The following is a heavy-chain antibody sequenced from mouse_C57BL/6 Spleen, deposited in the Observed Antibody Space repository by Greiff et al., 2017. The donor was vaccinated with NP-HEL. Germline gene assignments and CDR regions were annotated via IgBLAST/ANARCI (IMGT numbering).Heavy chain of an antibody. V-gene: IGHV5-9*01. Sequence: EVKVVESGGGLVKPGGSLKLSCAASGFTFSSYTMSWVRQTPEKRLEWVATISGGGGNTYYPDSVKGRFTISRDNAKNTLYLQMSSLRSEDTALYYCARLGRPFDYWGQGTTLTVSS. CDR2: ISGGGGNT. J-gene: IGHJ2*01. CDR1: GFTFSSYT. D-gene: IGHD4-1*01. CDR3: ARLGRPFDY.